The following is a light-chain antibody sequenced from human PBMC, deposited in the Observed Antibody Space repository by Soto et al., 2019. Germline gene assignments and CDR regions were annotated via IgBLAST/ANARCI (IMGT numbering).Light chain of an antibody. J-gene: IGKJ4*01. CDR3: QQANSFPLT. CDR2: AAS. V-gene: IGKV1-16*02. CDR1: QDIANN. Sequence: DIQMTQSPSSLSASIGDRITITCRASQDIANNLAWFQHKPGKVPKPLIYAASSLQSGVPSKFSGSGYGTFFTLTISSVQPEDFATYYCQQANSFPLTFGGGTKVEIK.